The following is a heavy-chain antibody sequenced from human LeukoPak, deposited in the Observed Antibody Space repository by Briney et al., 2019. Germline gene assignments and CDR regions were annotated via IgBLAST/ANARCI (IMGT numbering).Heavy chain of an antibody. CDR3: ARDSYRTRNYNWFDP. CDR2: IIPIFGTA. D-gene: IGHD1-7*01. Sequence: SVKVSCKASGGTFSSYAISWVRQAPGQGLEWMGGIIPIFGTANYAQKFQGRVTITADKSTSTAYMELSSLRSEDTAVYYCARDSYRTRNYNWFDPWGQGTLVTVSS. J-gene: IGHJ5*02. CDR1: GGTFSSYA. V-gene: IGHV1-69*06.